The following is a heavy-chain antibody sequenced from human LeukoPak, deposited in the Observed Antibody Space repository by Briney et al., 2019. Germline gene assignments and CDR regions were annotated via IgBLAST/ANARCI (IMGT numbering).Heavy chain of an antibody. V-gene: IGHV1-69*04. J-gene: IGHJ6*02. D-gene: IGHD1-26*01. CDR3: ARSSRGGATYYGMDV. CDR1: GYTFTSYG. Sequence: ASVKVSCKASGYTFTSYGISWVRQAPGQGLEWMGRIIPIFGIANYAQKFQGRVTITADKSTSTAYMELSSLRSEDTAVYYCARSSRGGATYYGMDVWGQGTTVTVSS. CDR2: IIPIFGIA.